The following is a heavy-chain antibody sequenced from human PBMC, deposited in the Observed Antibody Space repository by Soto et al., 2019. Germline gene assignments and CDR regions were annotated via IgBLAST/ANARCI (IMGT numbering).Heavy chain of an antibody. CDR3: ARRGSYVGDFDY. CDR1: GGSISSSSYY. Sequence: SETLSLTCTVSGGSISSSSYYWGWIRQPPGKGLEWIGSIYYSGSTYYNPSLKSRVTISVDTSKNQFSLKLSSVTAADTAVYYCARRGSYVGDFDYWGQGTLVTVSS. CDR2: IYYSGST. J-gene: IGHJ4*02. D-gene: IGHD1-26*01. V-gene: IGHV4-39*01.